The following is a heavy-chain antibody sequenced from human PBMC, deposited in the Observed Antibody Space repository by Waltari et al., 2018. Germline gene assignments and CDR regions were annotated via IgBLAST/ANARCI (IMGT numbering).Heavy chain of an antibody. J-gene: IGHJ4*02. V-gene: IGHV3-23*01. CDR1: GFTFSSYA. Sequence: EVQLLESGGGLVQPGGSLRLSCSASGFTFSSYAISWVRQAPGKGLEWVSAISGSGGSTYYADAVKGRFTITRDNSKNTLYLQMNSLRAEDTAVYYCAKGGSYYPYYFDYWGQGTLVTVSS. CDR3: AKGGSYYPYYFDY. CDR2: ISGSGGST. D-gene: IGHD1-26*01.